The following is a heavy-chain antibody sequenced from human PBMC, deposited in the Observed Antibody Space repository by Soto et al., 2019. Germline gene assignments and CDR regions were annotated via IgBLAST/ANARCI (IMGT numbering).Heavy chain of an antibody. D-gene: IGHD3-22*01. CDR1: GYTFTSYA. J-gene: IGHJ4*02. V-gene: IGHV1-3*01. CDR3: ARGDYYDIHDY. CDR2: INAGNGNT. Sequence: QVQLVQSGAEVKKPGASVKVSCKASGYTFTSYAMHWVRQAPGQRLEWMGWINAGNGNTKYLQKFQGRDTITRDTSASTAYMELSSLRSEDTAVYYCARGDYYDIHDYWGQGTLVTVSS.